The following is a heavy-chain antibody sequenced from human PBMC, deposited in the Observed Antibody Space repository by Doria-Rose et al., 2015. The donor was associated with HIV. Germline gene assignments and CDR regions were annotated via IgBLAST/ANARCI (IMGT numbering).Heavy chain of an antibody. CDR1: GYTFTTYD. CDR2: MNPNSGNT. Sequence: QVQLVQSGAEVKKPGASVKVSCKASGYTFTTYDINWVRQAAGQGLEWMGWMNPNSGNTGYAQKFQGRVTMTRNTSISTAYMELSSLRSDDTALYYCARVLAYCGGDCYVRHNDAFDIWGQGTLVTVSS. J-gene: IGHJ3*02. CDR3: ARVLAYCGGDCYVRHNDAFDI. V-gene: IGHV1-8*02. D-gene: IGHD2-21*02.